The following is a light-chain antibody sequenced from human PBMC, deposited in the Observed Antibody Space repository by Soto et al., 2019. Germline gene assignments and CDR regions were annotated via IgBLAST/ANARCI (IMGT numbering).Light chain of an antibody. J-gene: IGLJ3*02. CDR1: SSNSGSNY. Sequence: QSVLTQPPSVSAAPGQKVTISCSGSSSNSGSNYVSWYRHLPETAPKLLIYENNKRPSGIPDRFSGSKSGTSATLGITGLQTGDEAEYYCGTWDSSLSAWVFGGGTKLTVL. CDR2: ENN. V-gene: IGLV1-51*02. CDR3: GTWDSSLSAWV.